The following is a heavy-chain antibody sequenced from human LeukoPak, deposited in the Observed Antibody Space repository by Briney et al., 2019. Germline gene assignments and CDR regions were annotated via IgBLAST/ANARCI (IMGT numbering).Heavy chain of an antibody. CDR2: ISGSGGST. J-gene: IGHJ3*02. D-gene: IGHD3-22*01. CDR3: ASSPEGYDSSGYYYDAFDI. CDR1: GFTFSGYG. V-gene: IGHV3-23*01. Sequence: GGSLRLSCAASGFTFSGYGMSWVRQAPGKGLEWVSAISGSGGSTYYADSVKGRFTISRDNSKNTLYLQMNSLRAEDTAVYYCASSPEGYDSSGYYYDAFDIWGQGTMVTVSS.